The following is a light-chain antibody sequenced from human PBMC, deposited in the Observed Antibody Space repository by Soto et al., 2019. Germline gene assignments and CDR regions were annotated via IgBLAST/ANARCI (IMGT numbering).Light chain of an antibody. Sequence: QSALTQPASVSGSPGQSITISCTGTSSDVGGYNYVSWYQQHPGKAPKLMIYDVSNRPSGVSNRFSGSKSDNTASLTISGLQAEDEADDYFSSYTSSSTLVVFGGGTKLTVL. CDR2: DVS. CDR3: SSYTSSSTLVV. CDR1: SSDVGGYNY. V-gene: IGLV2-14*01. J-gene: IGLJ2*01.